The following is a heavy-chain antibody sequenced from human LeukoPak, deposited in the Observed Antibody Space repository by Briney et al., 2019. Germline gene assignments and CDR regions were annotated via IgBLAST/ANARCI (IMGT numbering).Heavy chain of an antibody. CDR1: GYTFTGYY. Sequence: ASVKVSCKASGYTFTGYYMHWVRQAPGQGLEWMGWINPNSGGTNYAQKFQGRVTMTRDTSISTAYMELSRLRSDDTAVYYCARSAVDGDYEDNWGQGTLVTVSS. CDR3: ARSAVDGDYEDN. V-gene: IGHV1-2*02. D-gene: IGHD4-17*01. J-gene: IGHJ4*02. CDR2: INPNSGGT.